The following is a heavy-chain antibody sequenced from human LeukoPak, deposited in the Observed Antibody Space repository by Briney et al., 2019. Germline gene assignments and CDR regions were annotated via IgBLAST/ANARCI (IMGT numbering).Heavy chain of an antibody. CDR1: GGTFSGYY. Sequence: SETLSLTCAVYGGTFSGYYWSWIRQPPGKGLEWIGEINHSGSTNYNPSLKSRVTISVDTSKNQFSLKLSSVTAADTAVYYCARGRRLGIGGYNWFDPWGQGTLVTVSS. D-gene: IGHD3-16*01. CDR3: ARGRRLGIGGYNWFDP. V-gene: IGHV4-34*01. CDR2: INHSGST. J-gene: IGHJ5*02.